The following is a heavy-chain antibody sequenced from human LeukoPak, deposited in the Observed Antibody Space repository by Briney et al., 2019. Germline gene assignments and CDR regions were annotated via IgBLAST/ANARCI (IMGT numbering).Heavy chain of an antibody. Sequence: PGGSLRLSCAASGFTFGNYGMHWVRQAPGKGLEWVAFIRYDGSNKYYADSVKGRFTISRDNSKNTLYLQMNSLRAGDTAVYYCAKGYSNYFDYWGQGTLVTVSS. CDR2: IRYDGSNK. D-gene: IGHD4-11*01. V-gene: IGHV3-30*02. CDR3: AKGYSNYFDY. J-gene: IGHJ4*02. CDR1: GFTFGNYG.